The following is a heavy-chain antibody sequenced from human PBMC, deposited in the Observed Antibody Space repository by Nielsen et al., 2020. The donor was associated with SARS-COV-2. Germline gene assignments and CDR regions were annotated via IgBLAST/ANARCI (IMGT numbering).Heavy chain of an antibody. CDR1: GFTFSSYW. D-gene: IGHD3-3*01. CDR2: IKQDGSEK. J-gene: IGHJ5*02. CDR3: ARVSFGVVIIFRSSWFDP. Sequence: GGSLRLSCAASGFTFSSYWMSWVRQAPGKGLEWVANIKQDGSEKYYVDSVKGRFTISRDNAKNSLYLQMNSLRAEDTAVYYCARVSFGVVIIFRSSWFDPWGQGTLVTVSS. V-gene: IGHV3-7*01.